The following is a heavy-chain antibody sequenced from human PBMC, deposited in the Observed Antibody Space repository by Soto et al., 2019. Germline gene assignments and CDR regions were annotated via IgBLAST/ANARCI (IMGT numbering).Heavy chain of an antibody. Sequence: GASVKVSCKASGYTFTGYYMHWVRQAPGQRLEWMGWINAGNGNTKYSQKFQGRVTITRDTSASTAYMELSSLRSEDTAVYYCATELKLDDYFDYWGQGTLVTVSS. J-gene: IGHJ4*02. V-gene: IGHV1-3*01. CDR3: ATELKLDDYFDY. CDR1: GYTFTGYY. D-gene: IGHD1-7*01. CDR2: INAGNGNT.